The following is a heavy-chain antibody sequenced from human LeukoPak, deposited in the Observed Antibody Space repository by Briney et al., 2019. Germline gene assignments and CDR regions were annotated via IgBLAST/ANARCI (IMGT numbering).Heavy chain of an antibody. J-gene: IGHJ4*02. CDR1: GFTFSSYW. V-gene: IGHV3-7*01. CDR2: IKQDGSEK. CDR3: ARVIRGYSFGFDY. Sequence: GGSLRLSCAASGFTFSSYWMSWVRQAPGKGLEWVANIKQDGSEKYYVDSVKGRFTISGDNAKNSLYLQMNSLRAEDTAVYYCARVIRGYSFGFDYWGQGTLVTVSS. D-gene: IGHD5-18*01.